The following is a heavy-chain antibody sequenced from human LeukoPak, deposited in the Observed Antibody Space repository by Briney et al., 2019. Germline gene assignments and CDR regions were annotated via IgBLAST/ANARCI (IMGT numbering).Heavy chain of an antibody. D-gene: IGHD2-2*01. CDR1: GYTFTSYD. CDR2: MNPNSGNT. V-gene: IGHV1-8*01. CDR3: ARGADIVVVPAATTDYYYYYMDV. Sequence: ASVKVSCKASGYTFTSYDINWVRQATGQGLEWMGWMNPNSGNTGYAQKFQGRVTITRNTSISTAYMELSSLRSEDTAVYYCARGADIVVVPAATTDYYYYYMDVWGKGTTVTVSS. J-gene: IGHJ6*03.